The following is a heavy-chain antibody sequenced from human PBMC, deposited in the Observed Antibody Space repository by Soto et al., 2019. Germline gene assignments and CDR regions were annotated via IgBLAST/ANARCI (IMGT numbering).Heavy chain of an antibody. J-gene: IGHJ4*02. V-gene: IGHV1-58*01. CDR3: AALNGLSSSSGPFDY. D-gene: IGHD6-6*01. Sequence: SVKVSCKASGFTFTSSAVQWVRQARGQRLEWIGWIVVGSGNTNYAQKFQERVTITRGMSTSTAYMELSSLISEDTAVYYCAALNGLSSSSGPFDYWGQGTLVTVSS. CDR1: GFTFTSSA. CDR2: IVVGSGNT.